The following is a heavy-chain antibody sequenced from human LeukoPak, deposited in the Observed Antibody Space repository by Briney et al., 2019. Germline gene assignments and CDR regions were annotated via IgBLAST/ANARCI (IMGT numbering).Heavy chain of an antibody. CDR3: ARGAGYSYGVDY. CDR2: IYHSGST. J-gene: IGHJ4*02. D-gene: IGHD5-18*01. CDR1: GYSISSGYY. Sequence: SETLSLTCTVSGYSISSGYYWGWIRPPPGKGLEWIGSIYHSGSTYYNPSLKSRVTISVDTSKNQFSLKLSSVTAADTAVYYCARGAGYSYGVDYWGQGTLVTVSS. V-gene: IGHV4-38-2*02.